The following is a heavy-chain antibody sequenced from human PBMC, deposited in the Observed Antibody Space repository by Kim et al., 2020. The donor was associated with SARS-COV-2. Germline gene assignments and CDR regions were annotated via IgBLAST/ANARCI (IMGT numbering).Heavy chain of an antibody. D-gene: IGHD3-10*01. CDR2: ISSSGSTI. Sequence: GGSLRLSCAASGFTFSDYYMSWIRQAPGKGLEWVSYISSSGSTIYYADSVKGRFTISRDNAKNSLYLQMNSLRAEDTAVYYCATPPSGTRYYYGMDVCGQGTTVTVSS. V-gene: IGHV3-11*01. CDR1: GFTFSDYY. CDR3: ATPPSGTRYYYGMDV. J-gene: IGHJ6*02.